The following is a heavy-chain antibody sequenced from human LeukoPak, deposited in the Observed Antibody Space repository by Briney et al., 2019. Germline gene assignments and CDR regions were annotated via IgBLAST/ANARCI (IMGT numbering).Heavy chain of an antibody. V-gene: IGHV3-53*01. CDR2: IYSGGST. CDR3: ARDRVDYYDSSGYYYVGAFDI. Sequence: PGGSLRLSCAASGFTVSSNYMSWVRQAPGKGLEWVSVIYSGGSTYYADSVKGRFTISRDNAKNSLYLQMNSLRAEDTAVYYCARDRVDYYDSSGYYYVGAFDIWGQGTMVTVSS. CDR1: GFTVSSNY. D-gene: IGHD3-22*01. J-gene: IGHJ3*02.